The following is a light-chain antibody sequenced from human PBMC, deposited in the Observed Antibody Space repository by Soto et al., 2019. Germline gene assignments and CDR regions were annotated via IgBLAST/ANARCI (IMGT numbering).Light chain of an antibody. CDR2: LEGSGSY. Sequence: QSVLTQSSSASASLGSSVKLTCTLGSGHSSHIIAWHQQQPGKAPRYLMKLEGSGSYNKGSGVPDRFSGSSSGADRYLAISNLQSEDEADYYCETWDSNTRVFGGGTKLTLL. V-gene: IGLV4-60*03. CDR1: SGHSSHI. CDR3: ETWDSNTRV. J-gene: IGLJ2*01.